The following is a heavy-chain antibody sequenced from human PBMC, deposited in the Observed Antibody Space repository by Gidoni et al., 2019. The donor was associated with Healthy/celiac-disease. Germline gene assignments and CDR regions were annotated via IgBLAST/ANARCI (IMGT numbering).Heavy chain of an antibody. J-gene: IGHJ6*02. V-gene: IGHV3-64*01. D-gene: IGHD3-22*01. Sequence: EVQLVESGGGLVQPGGSLRLSCAASGFTFSSYAMHWVRQAPGKGLEYVSAISSNGGSTYYANSVKGRFTISRDNSKNTLYLQMGSLRAEDMAVYYCAREGPDSTPLPQFSPYYYYGMDVWGQGTTVTVSS. CDR1: GFTFSSYA. CDR3: AREGPDSTPLPQFSPYYYYGMDV. CDR2: ISSNGGST.